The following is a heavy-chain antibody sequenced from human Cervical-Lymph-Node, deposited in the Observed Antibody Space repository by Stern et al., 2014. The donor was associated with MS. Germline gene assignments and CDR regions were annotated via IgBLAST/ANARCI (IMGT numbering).Heavy chain of an antibody. CDR2: IYYTGSS. CDR3: SRVAPGRLFDY. CDR1: GDSTSRTGYY. Sequence: QVQLQESGPGLVKPSQTLSLTCTVSGDSTSRTGYYWSWTRQHPEKGLEWIGYIYYTGSSYYNPSLKSRVTMSIDTSKNHFSLNLTSVTAADTAVYYCSRVAPGRLFDYWGQGTLVTVSS. J-gene: IGHJ4*02. V-gene: IGHV4-31*03. D-gene: IGHD7-27*01.